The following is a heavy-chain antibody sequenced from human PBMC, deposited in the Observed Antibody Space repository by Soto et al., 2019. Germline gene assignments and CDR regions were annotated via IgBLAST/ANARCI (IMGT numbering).Heavy chain of an antibody. Sequence: PGGSLRLSCAASGFTFGRYGIHWVRQAPGEGLERAAVTRYKGSNKYYADSVKGRFTISRDNSKNTLYLQMNSLRAEDTAVYYCAKQVTSRPYNYFDYWGQGTLVTVSS. CDR2: TRYKGSNK. CDR3: AKQVTSRPYNYFDY. D-gene: IGHD1-20*01. CDR1: GFTFGRYG. J-gene: IGHJ4*02. V-gene: IGHV3-33*06.